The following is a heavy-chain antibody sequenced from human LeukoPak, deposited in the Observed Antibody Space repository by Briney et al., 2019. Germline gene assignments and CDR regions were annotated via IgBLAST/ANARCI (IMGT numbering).Heavy chain of an antibody. V-gene: IGHV3-7*01. J-gene: IGHJ3*02. CDR3: XRDWGVDIVATIRAFDX. CDR1: GFTFSSYW. CDR2: IKQDGSEK. D-gene: IGHD5-12*01. Sequence: GGSLRLSCAASGFTFSSYWMSWVRQAPGKGLEWVANIKQDGSEKYYVDSVKGRFTISRDNAKNSLYLQMNSLRAEDTAVYYXXRDWGVDIVATIRAFDXXGQXTMVTV.